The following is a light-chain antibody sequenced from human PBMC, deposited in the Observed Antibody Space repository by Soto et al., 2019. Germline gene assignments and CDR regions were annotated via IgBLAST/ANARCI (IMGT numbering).Light chain of an antibody. CDR1: QSVSSN. V-gene: IGKV3-15*01. J-gene: IGKJ2*01. CDR2: GAS. Sequence: EIVMTQSPATLSVSPGERATLSCRASQSVSSNLAWYQQKPGQAPRLLIYGASTRATGIPARFSGSGSGTEFTLTISSLQPEDFAVYYCQQYNNWRLYTFGQGTKLEIK. CDR3: QQYNNWRLYT.